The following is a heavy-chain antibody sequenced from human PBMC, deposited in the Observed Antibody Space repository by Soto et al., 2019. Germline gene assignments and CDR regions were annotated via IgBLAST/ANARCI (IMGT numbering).Heavy chain of an antibody. V-gene: IGHV4-4*02. CDR3: ARVYSGSYSDS. D-gene: IGHD1-26*01. CDR1: GASIRSNNR. J-gene: IGHJ4*02. CDR2: IFHSGRT. Sequence: QVQLQESGPGLVKPSGTLSLTCAVSGASIRSNNRWSWVRQPPGKGLEWVGEIFHSGRTNYNPSLKTRLTISVDMSKNHFSLTLSSVTAADTAVYYCARVYSGSYSDSWGRGPLVTVSS.